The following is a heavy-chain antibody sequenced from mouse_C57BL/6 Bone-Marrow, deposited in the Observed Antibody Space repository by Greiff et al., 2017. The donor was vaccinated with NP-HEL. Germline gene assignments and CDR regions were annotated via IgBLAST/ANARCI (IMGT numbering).Heavy chain of an antibody. D-gene: IGHD6-1*01. V-gene: IGHV14-4*01. CDR2: IDPENGDT. J-gene: IGHJ2*01. CDR1: GFNIKDDY. Sequence: EVQGVESGAELVRPGASVKLSCTASGFNIKDDYMHWVKQRPEQGLEWIGWIDPENGDTEYASKFQGKATITADTSSNTAYLQLSSLTSEDTAVYYCTREGSLYYFDYWGQGTTLTVSS. CDR3: TREGSLYYFDY.